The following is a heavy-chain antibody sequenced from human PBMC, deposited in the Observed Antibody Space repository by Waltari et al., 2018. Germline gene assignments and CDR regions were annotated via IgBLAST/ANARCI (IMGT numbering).Heavy chain of an antibody. D-gene: IGHD1-7*01. CDR3: ARDNWNYGNTFDF. CDR2: ISPRSGGT. J-gene: IGHJ4*02. V-gene: IGHV1-2*02. CDR1: GNNFTDYY. Sequence: QVQLVQSGAEVKKPGASVKVSCKASGNNFTDYYIHLVQQAHGHGLEWMGWISPRSGGTKYAQKFQGRVTMTRDTSISTAYMELTSLRSDDTAVYYCARDNWNYGNTFDFWGQGTLVTVSS.